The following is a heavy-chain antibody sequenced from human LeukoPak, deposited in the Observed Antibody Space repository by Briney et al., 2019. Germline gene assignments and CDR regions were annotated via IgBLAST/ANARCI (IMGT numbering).Heavy chain of an antibody. Sequence: GSLRLSCAASGFTVSSNYMSWVRQAPGKGLEWVSFIYSGGSTYYADSVKGRVTISRDNSKNTLYLQMNSLRAEATAVYYCASLHDSSGSFDIWGQGTMVTVSS. V-gene: IGHV3-53*01. CDR3: ASLHDSSGSFDI. CDR2: IYSGGST. J-gene: IGHJ3*02. CDR1: GFTVSSNY. D-gene: IGHD3-22*01.